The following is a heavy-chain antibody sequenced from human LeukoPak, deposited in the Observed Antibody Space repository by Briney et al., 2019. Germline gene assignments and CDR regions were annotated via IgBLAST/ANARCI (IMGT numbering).Heavy chain of an antibody. J-gene: IGHJ4*02. D-gene: IGHD2-8*01. CDR2: IYYSGST. CDR3: ARAPGDCTNGVCYSGPYYFDY. V-gene: IGHV4-30-4*01. CDR1: GGSISSGDYY. Sequence: SETLSLTCTVSGGSISSGDYYWSRIRQPPGKGLEWIGYIYYSGSTYYNPSLKSRVTISVDTSKNQFSLKLSSVTAADTAVYYCARAPGDCTNGVCYSGPYYFDYWGQGTLVTVSS.